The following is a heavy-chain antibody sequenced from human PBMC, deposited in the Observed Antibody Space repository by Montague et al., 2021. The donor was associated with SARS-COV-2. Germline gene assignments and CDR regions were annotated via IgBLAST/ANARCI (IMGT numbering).Heavy chain of an antibody. V-gene: IGHV4-34*01. J-gene: IGHJ6*02. D-gene: IGHD1-26*01. CDR1: GGSFSGYY. Sequence: SETLSLTCAVYGGSFSGYYWNWIRQPPGKGLEWIGEINHSGSTNYNPSLKSRVTISVHTSNNQFSLKLSSVTAADTAVYYCARESGSPTYYFYYGVDVWGQGTTVTVSS. CDR3: ARESGSPTYYFYYGVDV. CDR2: INHSGST.